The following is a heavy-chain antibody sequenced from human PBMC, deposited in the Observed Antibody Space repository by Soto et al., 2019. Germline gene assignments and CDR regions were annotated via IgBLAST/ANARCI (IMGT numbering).Heavy chain of an antibody. CDR3: ARDQLEGNWFDP. J-gene: IGHJ5*02. V-gene: IGHV4-30-2*01. CDR2: IYHSGST. CDR1: APSISSGGYS. Sequence: TLSLTCAVSAPSISSGGYSWYWIRQPPGKGLEWIGYIYHSGSTLYNPSLKSRVTISVDKSKNQFSLKLTSVTAADTAVYYCARDQLEGNWFDPWGQGTLVTVSS. D-gene: IGHD1-1*01.